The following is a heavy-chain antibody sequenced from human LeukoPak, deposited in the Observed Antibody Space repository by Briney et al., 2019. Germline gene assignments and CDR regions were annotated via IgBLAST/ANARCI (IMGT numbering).Heavy chain of an antibody. CDR1: DSSMTSAYY. CDR2: VFRLQTVRT. J-gene: IGHJ4*02. V-gene: IGHV4-38-2*02. D-gene: IGHD6-6*01. Sequence: SETLSLTCTVSDSSMTSAYYWAWFRQPPGKGLEWIATVFRLQTVRTFSNPSLGSRVTMSLDPSHNQFSLNLTSVTAADTALYFCARVLQAPDLNDSWGQGTLVTVSS. CDR3: ARVLQAPDLNDS.